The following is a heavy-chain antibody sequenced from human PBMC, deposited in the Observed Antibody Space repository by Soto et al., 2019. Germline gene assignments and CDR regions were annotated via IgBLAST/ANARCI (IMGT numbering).Heavy chain of an antibody. D-gene: IGHD1-7*01. CDR2: IYYSGST. CDR1: GGSISSGGYY. J-gene: IGHJ6*02. CDR3: ARGELELLGRGEYYYYGMDV. Sequence: SETLSLTCTVSGGSISSGGYYWSWIRQHPGKGLEWIGYIYYSGSTYYNPSLKSRVTISVDTSKNQFSLKLSSVTAADTAVYYCARGELELLGRGEYYYYGMDVWGQGTTVTVSS. V-gene: IGHV4-31*03.